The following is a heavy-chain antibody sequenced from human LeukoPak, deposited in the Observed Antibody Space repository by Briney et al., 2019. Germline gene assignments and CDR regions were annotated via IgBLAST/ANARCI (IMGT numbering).Heavy chain of an antibody. CDR3: ARHNGDWNFGY. CDR1: GFTFSNYW. V-gene: IGHV3-74*01. J-gene: IGHJ4*02. D-gene: IGHD2-21*02. Sequence: AGGSLRLSCAASGFTFSNYWMHWVRHAPGKGLVWVSRINSDGTSTTYADSVKGRFTISRDNAKNTLYLQMNSLGAEDTAVYYCARHNGDWNFGYWGQGTLVTVSS. CDR2: INSDGTST.